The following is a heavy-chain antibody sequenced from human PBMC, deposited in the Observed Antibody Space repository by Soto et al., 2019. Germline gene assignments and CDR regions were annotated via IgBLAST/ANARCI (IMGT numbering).Heavy chain of an antibody. J-gene: IGHJ6*02. V-gene: IGHV5-51*01. CDR1: GYSFTSYW. Sequence: PGESLKISCKGSGYSFTSYWIGWVRQMPGKGLEWMGIIYPGDSDTRYSPSFQGQVTISADKSISTAYLQWSSLKASDTATYYCARPSNGYSGYDYRRSYYYALDVWVQGTTVTLSS. CDR2: IYPGDSDT. CDR3: ARPSNGYSGYDYRRSYYYALDV. D-gene: IGHD5-12*01.